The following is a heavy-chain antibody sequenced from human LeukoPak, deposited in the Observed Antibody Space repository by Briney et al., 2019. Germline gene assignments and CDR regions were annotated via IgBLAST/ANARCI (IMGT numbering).Heavy chain of an antibody. D-gene: IGHD6-19*01. CDR2: IYYSGST. CDR1: GGSISSYY. V-gene: IGHV4-59*01. J-gene: IGHJ6*03. Sequence: PSETLSLTCTVSGGSISSYYWSWIRQPPGKGLEWIGYIYYSGSTNYNPSLKSRVTISVDTSKNQFSLKLSSVTAADTAVYYCARGLDSSGWYESSYYYMDVWGKGTTVTVSS. CDR3: ARGLDSSGWYESSYYYMDV.